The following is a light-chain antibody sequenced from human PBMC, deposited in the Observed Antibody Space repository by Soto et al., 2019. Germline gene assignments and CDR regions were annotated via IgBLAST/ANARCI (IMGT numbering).Light chain of an antibody. CDR1: QTVSSTY. CDR2: GAS. Sequence: EIVLTQSPGTLSLSPGERATLSCRASQTVSSTYLAWYQQKPGQAPRLLIYGASSRATGIPDRFSGSGSGTDFPLKLSTLKPLDCVVCYCQNGNKAVAFGGGTNVDIK. CDR3: QNGNKAVA. J-gene: IGKJ4*01. V-gene: IGKV3-20*01.